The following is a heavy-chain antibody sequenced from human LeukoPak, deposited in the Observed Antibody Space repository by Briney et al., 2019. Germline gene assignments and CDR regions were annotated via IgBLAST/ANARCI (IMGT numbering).Heavy chain of an antibody. CDR2: ISSSSSYI. D-gene: IGHD1-26*01. CDR3: EKDMGVWYSGSYYDY. CDR1: GFTFSRYS. V-gene: IGHV3-21*01. J-gene: IGHJ4*02. Sequence: GGTLRLSCAASGFTFSRYSMNGGPQAPEKGLESGSSISSSSSYIYYADSVTGRFTISSDTAKNSMYLQMNSLRAEDTAVYYCEKDMGVWYSGSYYDYWGQGTLVTVSS.